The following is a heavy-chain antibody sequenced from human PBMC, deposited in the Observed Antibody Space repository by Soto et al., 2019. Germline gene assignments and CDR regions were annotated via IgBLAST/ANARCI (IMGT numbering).Heavy chain of an antibody. CDR1: GFTFSDYY. J-gene: IGHJ3*02. Sequence: GGSLRLSCAASGFTFSDYYMSWIRQAPGKGLEWVSYISSSGSTIYYADSVKGRFTISRDNAKNSLYLQMNSLRAEDTAVYYCARDYLPTTVVNAFDIWGQGTMVTVSS. V-gene: IGHV3-11*01. D-gene: IGHD4-17*01. CDR3: ARDYLPTTVVNAFDI. CDR2: ISSSGSTI.